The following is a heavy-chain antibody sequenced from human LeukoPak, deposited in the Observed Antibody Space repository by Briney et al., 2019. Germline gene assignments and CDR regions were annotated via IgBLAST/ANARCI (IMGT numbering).Heavy chain of an antibody. Sequence: SETLSLTCTVSGGSISSSNYYWGWIRQPPGKGLEWIGYIYYSGSTNYNPSLKSRVTISVDTSKNQFSLRLRSVTAADTAVYYWARVEYYYDSSGYHEVGWFDPWGQGTLVTVSS. CDR3: ARVEYYYDSSGYHEVGWFDP. J-gene: IGHJ5*02. V-gene: IGHV4-61*05. CDR1: GGSISSSNYY. D-gene: IGHD3-22*01. CDR2: IYYSGST.